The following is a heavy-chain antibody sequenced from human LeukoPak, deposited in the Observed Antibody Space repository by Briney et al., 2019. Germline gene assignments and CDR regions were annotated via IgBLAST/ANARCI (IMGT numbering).Heavy chain of an antibody. Sequence: GASVKVSCKASGCTFTSYYMHWVRQAPGQGLEWMGIINPSGGSTSYAQKFQGRVTMTRDTSTSTVYMELSSLRSEDTAVYYCARDEDSSGYYYEGYFDYWGQGTLVTVSS. CDR3: ARDEDSSGYYYEGYFDY. CDR1: GCTFTSYY. V-gene: IGHV1-46*01. D-gene: IGHD3-22*01. CDR2: INPSGGST. J-gene: IGHJ4*02.